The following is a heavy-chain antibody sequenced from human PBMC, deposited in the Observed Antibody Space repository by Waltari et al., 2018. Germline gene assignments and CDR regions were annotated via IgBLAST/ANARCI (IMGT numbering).Heavy chain of an antibody. D-gene: IGHD2-2*01. V-gene: IGHV3-7*01. CDR1: GFSFSRYW. Sequence: EVQLVESGGGLVQPGGSLRLYWGASGFSFSRYWMSWVRQTPGKGLQWVANINYDGSQKYYVDSVKGRFTISRDNAKNSVYLQMNSLRVEDSAVYYCAKSRGFEYWGQGALITVSS. CDR2: INYDGSQK. J-gene: IGHJ4*02. CDR3: AKSRGFEY.